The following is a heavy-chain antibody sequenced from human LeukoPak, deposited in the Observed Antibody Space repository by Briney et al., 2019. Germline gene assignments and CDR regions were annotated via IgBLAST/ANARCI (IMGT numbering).Heavy chain of an antibody. CDR1: GGSISSYY. Sequence: SETLSLTCTVSGGSISSYYWSWIRQPAGKGLEWIGRIYTSGSTNYNPSLKSRVTMSVDTSKNQFSLKLSSVTAADTAVYYCARDLVVVAATRYYYYYMDVWGKGTTVTISS. V-gene: IGHV4-4*07. D-gene: IGHD2-15*01. CDR2: IYTSGST. CDR3: ARDLVVVAATRYYYYYMDV. J-gene: IGHJ6*03.